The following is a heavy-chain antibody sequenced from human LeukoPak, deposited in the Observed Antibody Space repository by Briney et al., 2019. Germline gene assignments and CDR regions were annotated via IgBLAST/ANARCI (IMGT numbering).Heavy chain of an antibody. CDR1: GYTLTELS. CDR3: ATVNEYSSSSTQFDP. CDR2: FDPEDGET. J-gene: IGHJ5*02. Sequence: RASVKVSCKVSGYTLTELSLHWVRQAPGKGLEWMGGFDPEDGETIYAQKFQGRVTMTEDTSTDIAYMELSSLRSEDTAVYYCATVNEYSSSSTQFDPWGQGTLVTVSS. D-gene: IGHD6-6*01. V-gene: IGHV1-24*01.